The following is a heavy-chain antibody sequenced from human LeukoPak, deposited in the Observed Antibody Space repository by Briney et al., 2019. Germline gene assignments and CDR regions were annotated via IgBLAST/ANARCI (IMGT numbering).Heavy chain of an antibody. J-gene: IGHJ6*03. V-gene: IGHV3-21*01. CDR2: ISSSSSYI. Sequence: GGSLRLSCAASGFTFSSYSMNWVRQAPGKGLEWVSSISSSSSYIYYADSVKGRFTISRDNAKNSLYLQMNSLRAEDTAVYYCAKVLGRLRFLEWLRTPYYMDVWGQGTTVTVSS. CDR1: GFTFSSYS. D-gene: IGHD3-3*01. CDR3: AKVLGRLRFLEWLRTPYYMDV.